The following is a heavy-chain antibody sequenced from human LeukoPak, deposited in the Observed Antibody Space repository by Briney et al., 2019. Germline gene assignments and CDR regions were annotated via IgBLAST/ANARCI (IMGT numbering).Heavy chain of an antibody. J-gene: IGHJ4*02. D-gene: IGHD6-19*01. CDR1: GVTISSYY. CDR2: IHYSGST. CDR3: ARWYSSGWAFDY. V-gene: IGHV4-59*08. Sequence: PSETLSLTCTVSGVTISSYYWNWIRQPPGKGLEWIGYIHYSGSTKYNPSLKSRVTISVDTSKNQFSLKLSSVTAADTAVYYCARWYSSGWAFDYWGQGTLVTVS.